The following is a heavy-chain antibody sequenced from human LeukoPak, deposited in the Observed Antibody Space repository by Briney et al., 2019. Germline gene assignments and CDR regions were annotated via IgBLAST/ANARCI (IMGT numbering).Heavy chain of an antibody. D-gene: IGHD2-15*01. CDR2: INHSGST. Sequence: PSETLSLTCAVYGGSFSGYYWSWIRQPPGKGLEWIGEINHSGSTNYNPSLKSRVIISVDTSKNQFSLKMSSVTAADTAVYYCAREPYCSGGSCYSRVLGAFDIWGQGTMVTVSS. V-gene: IGHV4-34*01. J-gene: IGHJ3*02. CDR3: AREPYCSGGSCYSRVLGAFDI. CDR1: GGSFSGYY.